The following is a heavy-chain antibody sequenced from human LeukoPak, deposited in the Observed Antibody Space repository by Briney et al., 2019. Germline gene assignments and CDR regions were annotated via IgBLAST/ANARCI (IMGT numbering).Heavy chain of an antibody. Sequence: PSGTLSLTCAVSGGSISSSNWWSWVRQPPGKGLEWIGEIYHSGSTNYNPSLKSRVTISVDKSKNQFSLKLSSVTAADTAVYYCARGLGDSGYGDAFDIWGQGTMVTVSS. CDR3: ARGLGDSGYGDAFDI. V-gene: IGHV4-4*02. D-gene: IGHD5-12*01. CDR2: IYHSGST. J-gene: IGHJ3*02. CDR1: GGSISSSNW.